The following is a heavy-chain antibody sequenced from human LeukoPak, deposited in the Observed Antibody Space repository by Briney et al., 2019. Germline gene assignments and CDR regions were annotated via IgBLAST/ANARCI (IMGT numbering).Heavy chain of an antibody. CDR3: AKAGAVVVAAKAFDY. V-gene: IGHV3-23*01. J-gene: IGHJ4*02. Sequence: PGRSLRLSCAASGFTFSSYAMSWVRQAPGKGLEWVSAISGSGDSTYYADSVKGRFTISRDNSKNTLYLQMNSLRAEDTAVYYCAKAGAVVVAAKAFDYWGQGTLVTVSS. CDR2: ISGSGDST. D-gene: IGHD2-15*01. CDR1: GFTFSSYA.